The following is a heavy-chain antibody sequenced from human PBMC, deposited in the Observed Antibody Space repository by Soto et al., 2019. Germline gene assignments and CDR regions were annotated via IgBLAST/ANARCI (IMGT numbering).Heavy chain of an antibody. CDR1: GFTFSSYW. Sequence: GGSLRLSCAASGFTFSSYWMSWVRQAPGKGLEWVANIKQDGSEKYYVDSVKGRFTISRDNAKNSLYLQMNGLRAEDTAVYYCARRAHVTIFGVVTRPNYYYYLDVWGKGTTVTVSS. J-gene: IGHJ6*03. CDR2: IKQDGSEK. V-gene: IGHV3-7*01. D-gene: IGHD3-3*01. CDR3: ARRAHVTIFGVVTRPNYYYYLDV.